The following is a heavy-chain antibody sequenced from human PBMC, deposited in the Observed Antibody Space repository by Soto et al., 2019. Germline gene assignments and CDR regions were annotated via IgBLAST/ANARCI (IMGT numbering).Heavy chain of an antibody. CDR2: IIPIFGTA. V-gene: IGHV1-69*13. CDR3: ARDQGYSYKSPTAFDI. Sequence: GASVKVSCKASGGTFSSCAISWVRQAPGQGLEWMGGIIPIFGTANYAQKFQGRVTITADESTSTAYMELSSLRSEDTAVYYCARDQGYSYKSPTAFDIWGQGTMVTVSS. D-gene: IGHD5-18*01. J-gene: IGHJ3*02. CDR1: GGTFSSCA.